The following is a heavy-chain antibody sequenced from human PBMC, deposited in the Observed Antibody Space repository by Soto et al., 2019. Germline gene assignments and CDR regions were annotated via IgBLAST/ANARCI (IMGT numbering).Heavy chain of an antibody. V-gene: IGHV4-31*03. Sequence: SEPRSLTCPVSGGSASSGCYYWSWIRRRPGKSLQLIGYIYYSGSTYYNPSLKSRVTISVDTSKNQFSLKLSSVTAADTAVYYCARESGNYYDSSGHYPAGWFDPWGQGTLVTVSS. CDR1: GGSASSGCYY. CDR2: IYYSGST. CDR3: ARESGNYYDSSGHYPAGWFDP. D-gene: IGHD3-22*01. J-gene: IGHJ5*02.